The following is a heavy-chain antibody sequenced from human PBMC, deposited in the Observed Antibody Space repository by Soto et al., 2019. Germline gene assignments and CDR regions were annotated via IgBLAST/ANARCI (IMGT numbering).Heavy chain of an antibody. CDR1: GGSISSGGYY. J-gene: IGHJ4*02. V-gene: IGHV4-39*07. Sequence: SETLSLTCTASGGSISSGGYYWSWIRQPPGTGLEWIGEINHSGSTNYNPSLKSRVTISVDTSKNQFSLKLTSVTAADTAVYYCARDKITGLFDYWXQGTLVTVSS. CDR3: ARDKITGLFDY. CDR2: INHSGST. D-gene: IGHD2-8*02.